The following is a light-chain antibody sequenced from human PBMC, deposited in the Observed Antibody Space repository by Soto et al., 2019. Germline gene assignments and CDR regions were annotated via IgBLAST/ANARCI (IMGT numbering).Light chain of an antibody. CDR1: SSDVGIYNY. CDR3: SSYSSTSTPVV. V-gene: IGLV2-14*03. Sequence: QSALTQSASVSGSPGQSITISCTGTSSDVGIYNYVSWYQHHPGKVPRLIIYDVTHRPSGVSNRFSGSKSGNTASLTISGLHAEDEADYYCSSYSSTSTPVVFGGGTKVTVL. J-gene: IGLJ2*01. CDR2: DVT.